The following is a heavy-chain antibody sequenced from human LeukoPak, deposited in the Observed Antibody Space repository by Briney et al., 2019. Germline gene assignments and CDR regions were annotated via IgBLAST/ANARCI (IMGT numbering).Heavy chain of an antibody. CDR2: ISYDGSNE. J-gene: IGHJ4*02. CDR1: GFTFNSYA. V-gene: IGHV3-30*04. D-gene: IGHD6-6*01. CDR3: AKWKYSNSGIDDY. Sequence: GGSLRLSCAASGFTFNSYAMHWVRQAPGKGLEWVAVISYDGSNEYYADSVKGRFTISRDNSKNTLYLQMNSLRPEDTAVYYCAKWKYSNSGIDDYWGQGTLVTVSS.